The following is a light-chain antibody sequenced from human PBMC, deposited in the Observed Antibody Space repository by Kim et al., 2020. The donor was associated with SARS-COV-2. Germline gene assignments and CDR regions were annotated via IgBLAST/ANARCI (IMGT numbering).Light chain of an antibody. CDR1: SSNLGNYY. V-gene: IGLV1-51*01. Sequence: GQRVTISCSGSSSNLGNYYVSWYQQFPGTAPKLLIFDTKRRPSGIPDRFSGSKSGTSATLDITGLQTGDEADYYCATWDSRLSGVVFGGGTQLTVL. J-gene: IGLJ2*01. CDR2: DTK. CDR3: ATWDSRLSGVV.